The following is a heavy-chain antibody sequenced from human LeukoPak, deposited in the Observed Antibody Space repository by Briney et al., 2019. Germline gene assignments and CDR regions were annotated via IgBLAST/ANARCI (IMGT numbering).Heavy chain of an antibody. CDR1: GGTFSSYT. V-gene: IGHV1-69*04. D-gene: IGHD5-18*01. Sequence: SVKVSCKASGGTFSSYTISWVRQAPGQGLEWMGRIIPILGIANYAQKFQGRVTITADKSTSTAYMELSSLRSEDTAVYYCARDFPSGGYSYGPGHYGMDVWGQGTTVTVSS. CDR3: ARDFPSGGYSYGPGHYGMDV. J-gene: IGHJ6*02. CDR2: IIPILGIA.